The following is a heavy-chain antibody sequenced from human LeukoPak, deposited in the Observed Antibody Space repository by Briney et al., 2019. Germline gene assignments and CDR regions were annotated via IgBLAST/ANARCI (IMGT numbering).Heavy chain of an antibody. D-gene: IGHD5-24*01. V-gene: IGHV3-30-3*01. J-gene: IGHJ4*02. CDR1: GFTFSGYP. CDR3: TRVGYIDEGIDY. Sequence: GGSLRLPCAASGFTFSGYPIHWVRQAPGKGLEWVAVISYDGSNKYYADSVKGRFTISRDNSKNTLYLQMNSLRAEDTAIYYCTRVGYIDEGIDYWGQGTLVTVSS. CDR2: ISYDGSNK.